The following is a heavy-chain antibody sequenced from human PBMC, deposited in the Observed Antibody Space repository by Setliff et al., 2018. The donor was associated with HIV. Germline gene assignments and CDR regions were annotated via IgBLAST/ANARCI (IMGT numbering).Heavy chain of an antibody. CDR2: IYSNDEK. V-gene: IGHV2-26*01. Sequence: VSGPTLVNPTQTLTLTCTFSGFSLTASGVGVGWVRQPPGRALEWLADIYSNDEKSYSTSLKSRLTISKDTSKSQVVLTMTNMDPVDTATYYCARIAVDTAMGLLGTYGMDVWGQGTTVTVSS. D-gene: IGHD5-18*01. CDR1: GFSLTASGVG. CDR3: ARIAVDTAMGLLGTYGMDV. J-gene: IGHJ6*02.